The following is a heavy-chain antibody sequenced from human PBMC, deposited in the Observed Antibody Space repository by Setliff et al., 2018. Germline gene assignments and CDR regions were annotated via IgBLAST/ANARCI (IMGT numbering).Heavy chain of an antibody. V-gene: IGHV1-18*01. CDR1: GYTFSTYG. J-gene: IGHJ3*02. Sequence: ASVKVSCKDSGYTFSTYGISWVRQAPGQGLEWMGWISAYNGNTNYAQKLQGRVTMTTDTSTSTAYMELRSLRSDDTAVYYCARDFPPLYSSSFSDASDIWGQGTMVTVSS. CDR2: ISAYNGNT. CDR3: ARDFPPLYSSSFSDASDI. D-gene: IGHD6-6*01.